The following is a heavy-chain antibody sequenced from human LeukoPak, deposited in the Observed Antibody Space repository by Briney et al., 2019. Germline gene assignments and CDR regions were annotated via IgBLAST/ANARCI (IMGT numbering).Heavy chain of an antibody. V-gene: IGHV1-46*03. CDR1: GYTFTGYY. CDR2: INPSGGST. CDR3: ASHVGDY. Sequence: GASVKVSCKASGYTFTGYYMHWVRQAPGQGLEWMGIINPSGGSTSYAQKFQGRVTMTRDTSTSTVYMELSGLRSEDMAVYYCASHVGDYWGQGTLVTVSS. D-gene: IGHD1-26*01. J-gene: IGHJ4*02.